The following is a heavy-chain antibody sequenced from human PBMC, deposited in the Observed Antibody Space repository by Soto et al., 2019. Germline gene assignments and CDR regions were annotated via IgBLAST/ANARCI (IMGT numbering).Heavy chain of an antibody. CDR1: GFTFSSYS. CDR2: ISSSSSTI. D-gene: IGHD3-22*01. CDR3: ARMYYYDSSGYYRPPDY. J-gene: IGHJ4*02. Sequence: GGSLRLSCAASGFTFSSYSMNCVRQAPGKGLEWVSYISSSSSTIYYADSVKGRFTISRDNAKNSLYLQMNSLRDEDTAVYYCARMYYYDSSGYYRPPDYWGQGTLVTVSS. V-gene: IGHV3-48*02.